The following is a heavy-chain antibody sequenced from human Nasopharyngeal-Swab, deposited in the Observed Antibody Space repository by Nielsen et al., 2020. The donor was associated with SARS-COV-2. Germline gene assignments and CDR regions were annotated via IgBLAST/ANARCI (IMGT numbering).Heavy chain of an antibody. CDR3: AREDGLQLDAFDI. J-gene: IGHJ3*02. D-gene: IGHD4-11*01. Sequence: GESLKISCAASGFTFSSYAMHWVRQAPGKGLEWVAVISYDGSNKYYADSVKGRFTISRDNSKNTLYLQMNSLRAEDTAVYYRAREDGLQLDAFDIWGQGTMVTVSS. V-gene: IGHV3-30-3*01. CDR2: ISYDGSNK. CDR1: GFTFSSYA.